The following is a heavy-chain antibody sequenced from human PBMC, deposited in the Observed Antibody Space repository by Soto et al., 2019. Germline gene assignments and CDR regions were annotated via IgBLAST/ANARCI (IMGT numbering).Heavy chain of an antibody. CDR2: INPSGDST. J-gene: IGHJ5*02. D-gene: IGHD3-16*01. CDR3: ARDNSRFVGNLGQTWWLEP. V-gene: IGHV1-46*01. CDR1: GHTFTHSY. Sequence: ASVKVSCKASGHTFTHSYVHWVRQAPGQGLEWMGIINPSGDSTTYAQNFQGRFTMTRDTSTSTVYMELSSLRYEDTAVYYCARDNSRFVGNLGQTWWLEPWGQGTLVTVSA.